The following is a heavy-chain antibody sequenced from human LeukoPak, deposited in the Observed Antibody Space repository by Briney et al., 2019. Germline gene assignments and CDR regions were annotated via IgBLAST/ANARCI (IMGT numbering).Heavy chain of an antibody. D-gene: IGHD3-22*01. CDR3: ARDHESSGYPTSGY. V-gene: IGHV3-23*01. Sequence: PGGSLRLSCAASGFTFSSYIMTWVRQAPGKGLEWVSTIKGSSEATFYADSVKGRFTISRDNSKNTLYLQMNSLRADDTALYFCARDHESSGYPTSGYWGQGTLVTVSS. CDR2: IKGSSEAT. CDR1: GFTFSSYI. J-gene: IGHJ4*02.